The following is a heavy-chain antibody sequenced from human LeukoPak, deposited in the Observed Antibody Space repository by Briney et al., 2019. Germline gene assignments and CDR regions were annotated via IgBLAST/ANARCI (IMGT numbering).Heavy chain of an antibody. J-gene: IGHJ5*02. V-gene: IGHV3-30*03. D-gene: IGHD1-26*01. CDR3: ARSLVVGATYPYH. CDR2: ISYDGNNK. CDR1: GFTFSSYG. Sequence: GRSLRLSCAASGFTFSSYGMHWVRQAPGKGLEWVAVISYDGNNKYYADSVKGRFTISRDNSKNTLYLQMNSLGAEDTAVYYCARSLVVGATYPYHWGQGTLVTVSS.